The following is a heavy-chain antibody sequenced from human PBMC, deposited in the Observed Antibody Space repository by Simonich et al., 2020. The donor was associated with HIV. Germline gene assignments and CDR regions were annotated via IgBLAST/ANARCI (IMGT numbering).Heavy chain of an antibody. CDR1: GFTFSSYA. Sequence: QVQLVESGGGVVQPGRSLRLSCAASGFTFSSYAMHWVRQAPGKGLGWVAVISYDGSNKYYEDSVKGRFTIARDNSKNTLYLQMNSLRAEDTAVYYCASGGLAGAFDIWGQGTMVTVSS. D-gene: IGHD3-16*01. CDR3: ASGGLAGAFDI. V-gene: IGHV3-30*07. CDR2: ISYDGSNK. J-gene: IGHJ3*02.